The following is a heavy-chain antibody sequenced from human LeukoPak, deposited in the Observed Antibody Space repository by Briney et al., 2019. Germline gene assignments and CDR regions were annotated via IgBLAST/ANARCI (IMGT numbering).Heavy chain of an antibody. J-gene: IGHJ4*02. Sequence: GGSLRLSCAASGFTFSSYAMSWVRQAPGKGLEWVSAISGSGGSTYYADSVKGRFTISRDNSKNTLYLQMNSLRAEDTAVYYCAGYSGSYFFGYWGQGTLVTVSS. V-gene: IGHV3-23*01. CDR2: ISGSGGST. D-gene: IGHD1-26*01. CDR3: AGYSGSYFFGY. CDR1: GFTFSSYA.